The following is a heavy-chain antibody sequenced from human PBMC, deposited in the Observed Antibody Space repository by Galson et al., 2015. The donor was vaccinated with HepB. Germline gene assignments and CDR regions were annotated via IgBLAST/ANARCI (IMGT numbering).Heavy chain of an antibody. V-gene: IGHV3-30-3*01. CDR3: ARAGFAGSGYSYGYTD. Sequence: SLRLSCAASGFTFSSYAMHWVRQAPGKGLEWVAVISYDGSNKYYADSVKGRFTISRDNFKNTLYLQMNSLRAEDTAVYYCARAGFAGSGYSYGYTDWGQGTLVTVSS. CDR1: GFTFSSYA. D-gene: IGHD5-18*01. CDR2: ISYDGSNK. J-gene: IGHJ4*02.